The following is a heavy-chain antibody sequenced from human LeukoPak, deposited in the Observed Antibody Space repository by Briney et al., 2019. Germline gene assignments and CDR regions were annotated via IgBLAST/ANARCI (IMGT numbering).Heavy chain of an antibody. J-gene: IGHJ6*03. CDR3: AREVGSIAAAGTSHMDV. D-gene: IGHD6-13*01. V-gene: IGHV3-21*01. Sequence: GGSLRLSCAASGITFSRYSMNWVRQAPGKGLEWVSSISSSSSYIYYADSVKGRFTISRDNAKNSLYLQMNSLRAEDTAVYYCAREVGSIAAAGTSHMDVWGKGTTVTISS. CDR2: ISSSSSYI. CDR1: GITFSRYS.